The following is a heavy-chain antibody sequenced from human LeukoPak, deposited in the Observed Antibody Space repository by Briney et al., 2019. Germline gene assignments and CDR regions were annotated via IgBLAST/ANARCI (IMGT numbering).Heavy chain of an antibody. CDR2: INTSGST. CDR1: GGSLSIYY. V-gene: IGHV4-4*07. CDR3: ARVGRAAGTAEFDY. Sequence: SETLSLTCTVSGGSLSIYYWSWLRQPAGKGLEWIGRINTSGSTKYNPSLKSRVTMSIDTSKNQFSLKLHSVTAADTAVYYCARVGRAAGTAEFDYWGQGTLVTVSS. J-gene: IGHJ4*02. D-gene: IGHD6-13*01.